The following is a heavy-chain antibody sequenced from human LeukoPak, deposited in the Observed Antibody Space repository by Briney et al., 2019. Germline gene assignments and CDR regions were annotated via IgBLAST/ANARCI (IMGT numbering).Heavy chain of an antibody. Sequence: GGSLRLSCAASGFTFSHHGMTWVRQAPGKGLEWVSAISGSGGSTYYAGSVKGRFTISRDNSKNTLYLQMNSLRADDTAVYYCAKSHHVTAIDYWGQGTLVTVSS. D-gene: IGHD2-21*02. V-gene: IGHV3-23*01. J-gene: IGHJ4*02. CDR1: GFTFSHHG. CDR3: AKSHHVTAIDY. CDR2: ISGSGGST.